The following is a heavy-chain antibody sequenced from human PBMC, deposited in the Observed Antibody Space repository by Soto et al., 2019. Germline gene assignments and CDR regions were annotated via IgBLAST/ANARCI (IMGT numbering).Heavy chain of an antibody. V-gene: IGHV3-23*01. CDR3: AKVGPSYYYGMDV. Sequence: WVSLRLSCAASGLDFSSEVMCWVRQAPGKGLEWVSSISGSGRTIYHADSMRGRFAISRDNSKNSLYLQLNNLRVDDTAVYYCAKVGPSYYYGMDVRGQGPTVTVSS. CDR1: GLDFSSEV. CDR2: ISGSGRTI. D-gene: IGHD1-26*01. J-gene: IGHJ6*02.